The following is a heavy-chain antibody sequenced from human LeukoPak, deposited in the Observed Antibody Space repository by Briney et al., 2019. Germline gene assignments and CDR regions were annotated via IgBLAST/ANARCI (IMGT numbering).Heavy chain of an antibody. V-gene: IGHV4-39*01. J-gene: IGHJ3*02. CDR1: GGSISSNKYY. D-gene: IGHD2-21*01. CDR3: ASLYCGGECDAFDI. Sequence: TTSETLFLTCTVSGGSISSNKYYWGWIRQPPGKGLEWIGSIYYSGSTYYNPTLKSRVTIFVDTSKNQFSLKLSSVTAADTAVYYCASLYCGGECDAFDIWGQGTMVTVSS. CDR2: IYYSGST.